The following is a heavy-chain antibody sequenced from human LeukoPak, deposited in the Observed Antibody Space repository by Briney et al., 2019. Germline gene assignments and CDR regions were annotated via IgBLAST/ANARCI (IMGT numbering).Heavy chain of an antibody. V-gene: IGHV4-39*01. CDR2: IYYSGST. Sequence: SETLSLTFTVSGGSISSTTYYWGWIRQPPGKGLEWIGSIYYSGSTYYNPSLKSRVTISVDTSKNQFSLKVRSMTAADTAVFYCARMTTVTNGIDYWGQGTLVTVSS. CDR3: ARMTTVTNGIDY. J-gene: IGHJ4*02. D-gene: IGHD4-17*01. CDR1: GGSISSTTYY.